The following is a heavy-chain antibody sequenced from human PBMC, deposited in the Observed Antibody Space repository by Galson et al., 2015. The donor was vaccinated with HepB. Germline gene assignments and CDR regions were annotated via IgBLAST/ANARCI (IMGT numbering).Heavy chain of an antibody. CDR2: IWHDGSDE. CDR3: ARGNPPRSPVAR. J-gene: IGHJ4*02. CDR1: GFTFSSFG. V-gene: IGHV3-33*01. D-gene: IGHD1-14*01. Sequence: SLRLSCAASGFTFSSFGMHWVRQAPGKGLEWVAVIWHDGSDERYADSVKGRFTISRDDSRNTVYLQMNSLRAEETAVYYCARGNPPRSPVARWSQGTLVAVSS.